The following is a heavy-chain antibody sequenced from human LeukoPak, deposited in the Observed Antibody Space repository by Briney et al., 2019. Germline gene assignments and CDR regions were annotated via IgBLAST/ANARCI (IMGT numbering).Heavy chain of an antibody. D-gene: IGHD3-3*01. Sequence: TSETLSLTCTVSGGSISSYYWSWIRQPPGKGLEWIGYIYYSGSTNYNPSLKSRVTIPVDTSKNQFSLKLSSVTAADTAVYYCARVITIFGVSRDSYYFDYWGQGTLVTVSS. CDR1: GGSISSYY. CDR2: IYYSGST. CDR3: ARVITIFGVSRDSYYFDY. J-gene: IGHJ4*02. V-gene: IGHV4-59*01.